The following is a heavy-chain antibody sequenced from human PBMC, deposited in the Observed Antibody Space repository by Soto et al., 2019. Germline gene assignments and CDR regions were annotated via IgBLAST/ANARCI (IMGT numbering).Heavy chain of an antibody. CDR3: ASSYCGGDCYSVYYYYGMDV. CDR2: ISAYNGNT. V-gene: IGHV1-18*01. J-gene: IGHJ6*02. CDR1: GYTFTSYG. D-gene: IGHD2-21*02. Sequence: QVQLVQSGAEVKKPGASVKVSCKASGYTFTSYGISWVRQAPGQGLEWMGWISAYNGNTNYAQKLQGRVTMTTDTSTSTAYMELTSLRSDDTAVYYCASSYCGGDCYSVYYYYGMDVWGQGTTVTVSS.